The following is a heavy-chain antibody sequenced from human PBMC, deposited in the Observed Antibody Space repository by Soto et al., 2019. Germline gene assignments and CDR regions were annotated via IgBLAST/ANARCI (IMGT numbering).Heavy chain of an antibody. J-gene: IGHJ4*02. CDR3: AIYSSSWYIDY. D-gene: IGHD6-13*01. CDR2: IYHSGST. V-gene: IGHV4-4*02. CDR1: GGSISSSNW. Sequence: GPGPIGASETLSLTCAVSGGSISSSNWWSWVRQPPGKGLEWIGEIYHSGSTNYNPSLKSRVTISVDKSKNQFSLKLSSVTAADTAVYYCAIYSSSWYIDYWGQGTLVTVSS.